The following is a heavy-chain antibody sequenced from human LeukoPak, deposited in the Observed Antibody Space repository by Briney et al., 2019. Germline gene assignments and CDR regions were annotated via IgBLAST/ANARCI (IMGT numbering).Heavy chain of an antibody. CDR2: IGHRGDT. D-gene: IGHD5-24*01. V-gene: IGHV4-34*01. Sequence: PSETLSRTCAVYGGSFSRYYWSWIRQSPGKGLEWIAEIGHRGDTNYNPSVKSRVTTSVDTSKNQFSLKVRSLSAADTAVYYCARGPTISETGYFDFWGQGTPVTVSS. CDR1: GGSFSRYY. CDR3: ARGPTISETGYFDF. J-gene: IGHJ4*03.